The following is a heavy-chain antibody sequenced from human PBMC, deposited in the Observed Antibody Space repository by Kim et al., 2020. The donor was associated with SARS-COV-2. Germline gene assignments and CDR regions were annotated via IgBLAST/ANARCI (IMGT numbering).Heavy chain of an antibody. J-gene: IGHJ4*02. Sequence: ASVKVSCKASGYTFTNYFIHWVRQAPGQGLEWMGMVDPNNGNTNTAQRFHGRVSMTRDTSTSTVYVELSSLTPEDTAIYYCARDYPATCCFDYWGQGTLIPVSA. D-gene: IGHD2-15*01. CDR1: GYTFTNYF. V-gene: IGHV1-46*01. CDR3: ARDYPATCCFDY. CDR2: VDPNNGNT.